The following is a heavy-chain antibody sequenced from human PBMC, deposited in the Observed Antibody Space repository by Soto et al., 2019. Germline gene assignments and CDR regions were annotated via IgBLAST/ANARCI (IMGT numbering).Heavy chain of an antibody. CDR3: ASSKSSSSWYNNWFDP. Sequence: GGSLRLSCAASGFTFSSYAMHWVRQAPGKGLEWVAVISYDGSNKYYADSVKGRFTISRDNSKNTLYLQMNSLRAEDTAVYYCASSKSSSSWYNNWFDPWGQRTPVTGSS. CDR2: ISYDGSNK. J-gene: IGHJ5*02. V-gene: IGHV3-30-3*01. CDR1: GFTFSSYA. D-gene: IGHD6-13*01.